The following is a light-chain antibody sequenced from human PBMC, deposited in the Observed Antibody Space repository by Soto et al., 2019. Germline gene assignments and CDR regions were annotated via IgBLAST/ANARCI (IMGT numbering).Light chain of an antibody. CDR1: QSVTTN. J-gene: IGKJ2*01. CDR2: GAS. V-gene: IGKV3-15*01. CDR3: QQYNDWPPYT. Sequence: ETVVTQSPATLSVSPGERATLSCRASQSVTTNLAWYQQKPGQAPMLLIYGASTRATGVPARFSGSGSGTEFTLTISSLQSEDFAVYYCQQYNDWPPYTFGQGTKLEIK.